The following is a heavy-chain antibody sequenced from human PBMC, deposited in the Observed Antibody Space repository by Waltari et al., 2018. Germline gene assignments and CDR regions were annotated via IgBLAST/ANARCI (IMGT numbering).Heavy chain of an antibody. D-gene: IGHD5-18*01. CDR3: SRARDEDTAMVFFDH. CDR2: IYPAGST. V-gene: IGHV3-66*02. CDR1: GFTVPTTH. Sequence: DVQLVESGGGLVHPGGSVRPSCAAAGFTVPTTHMSWVRQAPGKGLEWVSIIYPAGSTYNADSVVGRFTISRDVSQNTLHLQMNNLRPEDTAVYYCSRARDEDTAMVFFDHWGQGTLVSVSS. J-gene: IGHJ4*02.